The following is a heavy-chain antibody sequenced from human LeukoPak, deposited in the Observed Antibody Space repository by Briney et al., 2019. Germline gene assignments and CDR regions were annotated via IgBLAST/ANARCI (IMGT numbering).Heavy chain of an antibody. J-gene: IGHJ4*02. Sequence: PGGSLRLSCAASGFTFSSYSMNWVRQAPGKGLEWVSSISSSSSYIYYADSVKGRFTISRDNAKNSLYLQMNSLRAEDTAVYYCARDHSPKRGGPDYWGQGTLVTVSS. D-gene: IGHD1-26*01. V-gene: IGHV3-21*01. CDR2: ISSSSSYI. CDR3: ARDHSPKRGGPDY. CDR1: GFTFSSYS.